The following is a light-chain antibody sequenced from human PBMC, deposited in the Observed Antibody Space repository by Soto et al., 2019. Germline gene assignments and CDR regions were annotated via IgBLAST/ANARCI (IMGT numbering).Light chain of an antibody. CDR2: GAS. CDR1: QSVSSSD. J-gene: IGKJ2*01. CDR3: QKYGSSPYT. Sequence: EIVLTQSPGTLSLSPGERATLSCRASQSVSSSDLAWYQQQPGQAPRLLIYGASSRATGIPDRFSGSGSGTDFTLTISRLEPEDFAVYYCQKYGSSPYTFGQGTKLEIK. V-gene: IGKV3-20*01.